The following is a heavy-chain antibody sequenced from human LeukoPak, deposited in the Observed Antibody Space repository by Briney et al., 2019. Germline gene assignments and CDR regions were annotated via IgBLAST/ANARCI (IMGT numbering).Heavy chain of an antibody. CDR1: RFTFSDYG. V-gene: IGHV3-30*18. J-gene: IGHJ4*02. CDR2: ISFDGSNK. D-gene: IGHD4-23*01. CDR3: AKELDYGGNSPFHY. Sequence: PGGSLRLSCTASRFTFSDYGMHWVRQAPGKGLEWVAFISFDGSNKYYADSVKGRFTISRDNSKNTLYLQMNSLRTEDTAVYYCAKELDYGGNSPFHYWGQETLVTVSS.